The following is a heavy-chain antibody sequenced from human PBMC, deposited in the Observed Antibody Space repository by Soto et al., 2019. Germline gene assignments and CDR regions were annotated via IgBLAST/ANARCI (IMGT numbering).Heavy chain of an antibody. J-gene: IGHJ4*02. V-gene: IGHV4-59*01. D-gene: IGHD3-22*01. CDR1: DGSISNFY. CDR3: ARAPMVLTRSYFDS. Sequence: SETLSLTCTVSDGSISNFYWSWIRQPPGKGLEWIGYISSSGNTNYNPSLKSRVSISVDTSKNQFSLNLTSVTAADTAVYYRARAPMVLTRSYFDSWGQGTPVTVSS. CDR2: ISSSGNT.